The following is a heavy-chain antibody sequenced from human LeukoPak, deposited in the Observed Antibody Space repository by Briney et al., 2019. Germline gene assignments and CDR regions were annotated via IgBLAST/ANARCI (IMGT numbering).Heavy chain of an antibody. D-gene: IGHD5-18*01. V-gene: IGHV4-39*01. CDR1: GGSISSSSDY. CDR2: IYYSGST. J-gene: IGHJ4*02. Sequence: SETLSLTCTVSGGSISSSSDYWGWIRQPPGKGLEWIGSIYYSGSTYYNPSLKSRVTISVDTSKNQFSLKLSSVTAADTAVYYCARHPAVDTAMVGYWGQGTLVTVSS. CDR3: ARHPAVDTAMVGY.